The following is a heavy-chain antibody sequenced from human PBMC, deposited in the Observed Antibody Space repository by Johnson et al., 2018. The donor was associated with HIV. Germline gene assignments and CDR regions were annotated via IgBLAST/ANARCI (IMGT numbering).Heavy chain of an antibody. CDR1: GFTFSSYW. V-gene: IGHV3-7*01. J-gene: IGHJ3*02. Sequence: VQLVESGGGLVQPGGSLRLSCAASGFTFSSYWMNWVRQAPGKGLEWVANIKEDVSEKYYVDSVRGRFTISRDNAKNSLYLQMNSLRAEDTAVYYCAGEGEPDGFDIWGQGTMVTVSS. D-gene: IGHD3-16*01. CDR3: AGEGEPDGFDI. CDR2: IKEDVSEK.